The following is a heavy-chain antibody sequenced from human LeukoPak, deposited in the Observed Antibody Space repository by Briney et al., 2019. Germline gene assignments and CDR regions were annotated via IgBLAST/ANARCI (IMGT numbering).Heavy chain of an antibody. D-gene: IGHD5-18*01. CDR3: AAGRVQLWAKSLLSDY. V-gene: IGHV1-24*01. J-gene: IGHJ4*02. CDR2: FDPEEGET. CDR1: GYALTELS. Sequence: ASLKVSCKVAGYALTELSIHWVRQAPGTGLEWMGGFDPEEGETTYAQNFKGRVTMPENTSTDTAYMELSSLRSEDTAGYYCAAGRVQLWAKSLLSDYWGQGTLVTVSS.